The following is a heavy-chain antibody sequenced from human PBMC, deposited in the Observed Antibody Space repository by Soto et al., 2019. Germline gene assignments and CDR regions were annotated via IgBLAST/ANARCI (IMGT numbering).Heavy chain of an antibody. V-gene: IGHV3-23*01. J-gene: IGHJ4*02. CDR2: ISGSGGST. CDR3: AKDPSHSSSWYGPFDY. Sequence: GGSLRLSCAASGFTFSSYAMSWVRQAPGKGLEWVSAISGSGGSTYYADSVKGRFTISRDNSKNTLYLQMNSLRAEDTAVYYCAKDPSHSSSWYGPFDYWGQGTLVTVSS. D-gene: IGHD6-13*01. CDR1: GFTFSSYA.